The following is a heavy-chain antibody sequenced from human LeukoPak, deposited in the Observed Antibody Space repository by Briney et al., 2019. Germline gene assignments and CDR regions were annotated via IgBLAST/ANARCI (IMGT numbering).Heavy chain of an antibody. D-gene: IGHD5-18*01. CDR1: GFTFSSYA. Sequence: GGSLRLSCAASGFTFSSYAMHWVRQAPGKGLEWVADISFDGSNKYYADSVKGRFTISRDISKNTLYLQMNSLRAEDTAVYYCARGGGYSYGGFDYWGEGTLVTVSS. CDR3: ARGGGYSYGGFDY. V-gene: IGHV3-30*04. J-gene: IGHJ4*02. CDR2: ISFDGSNK.